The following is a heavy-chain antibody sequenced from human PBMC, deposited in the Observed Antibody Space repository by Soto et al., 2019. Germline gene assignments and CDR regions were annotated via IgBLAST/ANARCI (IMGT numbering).Heavy chain of an antibody. J-gene: IGHJ1*01. V-gene: IGHV1-69*12. Sequence: QVQLVQSGAEVKKPGSSVKVSCKASGGTFSSYAISWVRQAPGQGLEWMGGIIPIFGTANYAQKFQGIVTITADESTSTAYMELSSLSAEDTVVYYCARRYGDYEYFQHWGQGTLVTVSS. CDR3: ARRYGDYEYFQH. CDR2: IIPIFGTA. CDR1: GGTFSSYA. D-gene: IGHD4-17*01.